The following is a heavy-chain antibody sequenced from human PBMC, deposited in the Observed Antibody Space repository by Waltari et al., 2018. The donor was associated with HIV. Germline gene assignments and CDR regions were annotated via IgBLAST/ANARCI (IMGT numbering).Heavy chain of an antibody. V-gene: IGHV4-59*01. Sequence: QVQLQESGPGLVKPSETLSLTCNVSGGSMTTNYWSWIRQSPGKGLEWIGYVYSSGNINYNPSLKSRVTIVVDTSKNQFSLKLRSVTAADTAVYYCARAPVHLRGYFYYGMDVWGQGTTVTVSS. J-gene: IGHJ6*02. CDR3: ARAPVHLRGYFYYGMDV. D-gene: IGHD3-3*01. CDR1: GGSMTTNY. CDR2: VYSSGNI.